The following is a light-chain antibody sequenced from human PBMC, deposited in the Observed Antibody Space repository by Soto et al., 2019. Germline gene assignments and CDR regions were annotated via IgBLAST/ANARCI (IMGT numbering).Light chain of an antibody. CDR3: SSSTSTNALVL. CDR1: SSDVGGYNY. J-gene: IGLJ2*01. Sequence: QSALTQPASVSGSPGQSITISCTGTSSDVGGYNYVSWHQQHPGKAPKLMIYGVNNRPSGVSNRFSGSKSGNTASLTISGLQAEDEADYYCSSSTSTNALVLFGGGTKLTVL. CDR2: GVN. V-gene: IGLV2-14*01.